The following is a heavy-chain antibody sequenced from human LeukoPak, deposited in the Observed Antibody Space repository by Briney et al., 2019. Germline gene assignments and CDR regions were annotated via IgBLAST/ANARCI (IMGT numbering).Heavy chain of an antibody. CDR2: IYYSGSS. V-gene: IGHV4-59*01. Sequence: SETLSLTCTVSGGSIFSYYWNWIRQPPGKGLEWIGYIYYSGSSYYNPSLKSRVTIPVDTSKNQFSLKLSSVTAADTAVYYCAGQDYSNHRSYYYGMDVWGQGTTVTVSS. CDR3: AGQDYSNHRSYYYGMDV. D-gene: IGHD4-11*01. J-gene: IGHJ6*02. CDR1: GGSIFSYY.